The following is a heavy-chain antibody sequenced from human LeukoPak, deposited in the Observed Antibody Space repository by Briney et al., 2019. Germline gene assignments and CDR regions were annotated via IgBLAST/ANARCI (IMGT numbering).Heavy chain of an antibody. D-gene: IGHD2-2*02. CDR2: INPDSGGT. V-gene: IGHV1-2*02. CDR3: AREPIVLVPAAIFNWFDP. Sequence: ASVKVSCKASGYTFTGCYIHWVRQAPGQGPEWMGWINPDSGGTNYAQKFQGRVTMSRDTSISTAYMEVSRLRSDDTAVYYCAREPIVLVPAAIFNWFDPWGQGTLVTVSS. CDR1: GYTFTGCY. J-gene: IGHJ5*02.